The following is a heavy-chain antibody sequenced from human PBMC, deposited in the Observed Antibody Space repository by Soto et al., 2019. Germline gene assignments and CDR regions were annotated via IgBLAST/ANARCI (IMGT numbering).Heavy chain of an antibody. CDR1: GFTSRSYW. Sequence: EVQLVESGGGLVQSGGSLRLSCAASGFTSRSYWMTWVRQAPGKGLEWVANIKQDGSERYYDDSVKGRFTISRDNAKNSPYLEMNSLRDEYTAVYYCARLSSTSHCLNWFDPWCQGTLVSVSS. V-gene: IGHV3-7*01. D-gene: IGHD2-2*01. J-gene: IGHJ5*02. CDR2: IKQDGSER. CDR3: ARLSSTSHCLNWFDP.